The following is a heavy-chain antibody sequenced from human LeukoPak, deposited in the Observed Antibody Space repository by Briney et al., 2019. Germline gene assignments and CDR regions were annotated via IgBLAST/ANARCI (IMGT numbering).Heavy chain of an antibody. D-gene: IGHD6-19*01. V-gene: IGHV4-39*01. CDR2: IYYSGST. CDR3: ERQWLFQLPDAFDI. CDR1: GGSISSSSYY. Sequence: PSETLSLTCTVSGGSISSSSYYWGWIRQPPGKGLEWIGSIYYSGSTYYNPSLKSRVTISVDTSKNQFSLKLSSVTAADTAVYYCERQWLFQLPDAFDIWGQGTMVTVSS. J-gene: IGHJ3*02.